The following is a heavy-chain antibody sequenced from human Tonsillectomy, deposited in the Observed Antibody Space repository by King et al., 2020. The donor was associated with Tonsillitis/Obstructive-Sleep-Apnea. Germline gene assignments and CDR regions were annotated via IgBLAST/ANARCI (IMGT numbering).Heavy chain of an antibody. CDR1: GYTFTSYY. CDR2: INPSGGST. V-gene: IGHV1-46*01. J-gene: IGHJ5*02. CDR3: ARVAYYDFWSGPNWFDP. Sequence: VQLVESGAEVKKPGASVKVSCKASGYTFTSYYMHWVRQAPGQGLEWMGIINPSGGSTSYAQKFQGRVTMTRDTSTSTVYMELSSLRSEDTAVYYCARVAYYDFWSGPNWFDPWGQGTLVTVSS. D-gene: IGHD3-3*01.